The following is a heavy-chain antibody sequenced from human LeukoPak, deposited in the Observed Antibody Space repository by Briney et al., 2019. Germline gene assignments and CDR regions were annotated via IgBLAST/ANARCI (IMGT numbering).Heavy chain of an antibody. CDR3: TRAVTYYDFWSRSIRDAFDI. CDR1: GYTFTGYY. CDR2: INPNSGGT. Sequence: GASVKVSCKASGYTFTGYYMHWVRQAPGQGLEWMGWINPNSGGTNYAQKFQGRVTMTRDTSITTAYMELSRLRSDETAVYYCTRAVTYYDFWSRSIRDAFDIWGQATMVTAS. J-gene: IGHJ3*02. D-gene: IGHD3-3*01. V-gene: IGHV1-2*02.